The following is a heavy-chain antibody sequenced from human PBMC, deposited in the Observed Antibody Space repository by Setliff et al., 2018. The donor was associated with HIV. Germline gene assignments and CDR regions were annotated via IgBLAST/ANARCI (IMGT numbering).Heavy chain of an antibody. CDR2: IHYNGRT. V-gene: IGHV4-39*01. CDR3: ARRGRDGVFIMFATGFDP. D-gene: IGHD2-8*01. CDR1: GDSITNDDYY. Sequence: SETLSLTCTVSGDSITNDDYYWGWIRQPPGKGLEWIAIIHYNGRTYYDPSLKSRVTISVDTSENQFSLKLNSVTAADTAVYYCARRGRDGVFIMFATGFDPWDQGALVTVSS. J-gene: IGHJ5*02.